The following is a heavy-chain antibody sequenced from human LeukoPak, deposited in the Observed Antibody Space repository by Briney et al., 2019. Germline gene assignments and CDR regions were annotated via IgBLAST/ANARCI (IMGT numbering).Heavy chain of an antibody. CDR3: ARSGSSTSCPRDY. D-gene: IGHD2-2*01. Sequence: ASVKHSCKASGFTFTSYYIHWVRQAPGQGLEWMGIINPSGGSTSYAQKFQGRVNMTRDTSTSTVYMDLSSLRSEDTAVYYCARSGSSTSCPRDYWGQGTLVSLCS. CDR2: INPSGGST. J-gene: IGHJ4*02. V-gene: IGHV1-46*01. CDR1: GFTFTSYY.